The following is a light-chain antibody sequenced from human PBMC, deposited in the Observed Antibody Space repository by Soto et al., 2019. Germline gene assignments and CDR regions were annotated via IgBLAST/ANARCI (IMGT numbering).Light chain of an antibody. CDR1: QSVGSY. J-gene: IGKJ1*01. CDR3: QQYGSSPTWT. CDR2: DAS. V-gene: IGKV3-20*01. Sequence: EIVLVQSPATLSLSPGERATLSCRASQSVGSYLAWYQHKPGQAPRLLISDASNRATGIPARFSGSGSGTDFTLTISRLEPEDFAVYYCQQYGSSPTWTFGQGTKVDIK.